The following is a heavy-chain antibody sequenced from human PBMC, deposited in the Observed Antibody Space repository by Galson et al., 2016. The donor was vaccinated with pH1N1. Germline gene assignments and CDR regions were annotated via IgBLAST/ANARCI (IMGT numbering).Heavy chain of an antibody. CDR2: ISASGANT. V-gene: IGHV3-23*01. D-gene: IGHD3-22*01. CDR1: GFSFSTFA. J-gene: IGHJ4*02. Sequence: SLRLSCAASGFSFSTFAMTWVRQAPGKGLEWVSSISASGANTNYADPVKGRFTISRDNSKNTLYLQTNSLRAEDTAIYYCVKLDSSGYYYGRFDSWGQGTLVTVSS. CDR3: VKLDSSGYYYGRFDS.